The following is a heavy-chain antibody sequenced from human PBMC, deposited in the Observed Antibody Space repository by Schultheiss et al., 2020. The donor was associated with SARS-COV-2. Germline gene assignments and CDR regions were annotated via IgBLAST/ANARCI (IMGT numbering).Heavy chain of an antibody. J-gene: IGHJ3*02. Sequence: GGSLRLSCAASGFTFSSYWMSWVRQAPGKGLEWVANIKQDGSEKYCVDSVKGRFTISRDNSKNTLYLQMNSLRAEDTAVYFCARYYYDSSGNYEGPAFDIWGQGTMVTVSS. V-gene: IGHV3-7*01. CDR1: GFTFSSYW. CDR3: ARYYYDSSGNYEGPAFDI. CDR2: IKQDGSEK. D-gene: IGHD3-22*01.